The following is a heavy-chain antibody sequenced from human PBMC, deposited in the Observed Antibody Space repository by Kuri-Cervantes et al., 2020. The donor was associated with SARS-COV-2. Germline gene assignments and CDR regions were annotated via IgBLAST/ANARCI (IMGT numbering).Heavy chain of an antibody. CDR1: GGSISSYY. CDR3: ARDRVGVHDS. J-gene: IGHJ4*02. CDR2: IYTSGST. Sequence: ESLKISCTVSGGSISSYYWSWIRQPAGKGLEWIGRIYTSGSTNYNPSLKSRVTMSVDTSKNQFSLKLSSVTAADTAVYYCARDRVGVHDSWGQGTLVTVSS. V-gene: IGHV4-4*07. D-gene: IGHD2-21*01.